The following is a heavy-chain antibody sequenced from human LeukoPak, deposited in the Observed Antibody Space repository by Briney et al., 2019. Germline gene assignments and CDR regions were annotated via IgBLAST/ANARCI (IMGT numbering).Heavy chain of an antibody. CDR2: IYYSGST. CDR1: GGSISSYY. D-gene: IGHD4-11*01. V-gene: IGHV4-59*01. J-gene: IGHJ6*03. CDR3: ATASNYGYYYYYMDV. Sequence: SETLSLTCTVSGGSISSYYWSWIRQPPGKGLEWIGYIYYSGSTNYNPSLKSRVTISVDTSKNQFSLKLSSVAAADTAVYYCATASNYGYYYYYMDVWGKGTTVTVSS.